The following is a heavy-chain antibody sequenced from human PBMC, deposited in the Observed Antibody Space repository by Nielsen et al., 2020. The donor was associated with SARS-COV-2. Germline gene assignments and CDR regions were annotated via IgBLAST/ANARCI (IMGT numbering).Heavy chain of an antibody. J-gene: IGHJ4*02. CDR1: GFTFNSHP. Sequence: GESLKISCAASGFTFNSHPMNWVRQAPGKGLEWVSVISGSGGSTYYAGSVKGRFTISRDNSKNTLYLKMDSLRAEDTAVYYCARGPYYDLWTGKFDSWGQGTLVTVSS. CDR3: ARGPYYDLWTGKFDS. D-gene: IGHD3/OR15-3a*01. CDR2: ISGSGGST. V-gene: IGHV3-23*01.